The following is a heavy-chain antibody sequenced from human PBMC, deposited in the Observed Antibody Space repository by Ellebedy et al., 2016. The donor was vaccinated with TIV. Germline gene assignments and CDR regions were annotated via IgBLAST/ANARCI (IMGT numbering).Heavy chain of an antibody. CDR1: GFTLSLYW. J-gene: IGHJ4*02. D-gene: IGHD2-15*01. Sequence: GGSLRLXXAASGFTLSLYWMSWVRQAPGKGLEWVANIKQDGSEKFYVGSVKGRFTISRDNAKNSLYLQMNSLRAEDTAVYYCARDFTRGIYCSRGSCYSSVFDYWGQGTQVTVSS. CDR2: IKQDGSEK. CDR3: ARDFTRGIYCSRGSCYSSVFDY. V-gene: IGHV3-7*01.